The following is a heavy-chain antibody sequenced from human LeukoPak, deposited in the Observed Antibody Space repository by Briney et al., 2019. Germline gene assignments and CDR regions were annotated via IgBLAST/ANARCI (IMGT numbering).Heavy chain of an antibody. Sequence: PSETLSLTCAVYGVSFSGYYWSWIRQPPGKGLEWIGEINHSGSTNYHPSLKSRVTISVDTSKNQFSLKLSSVTAADTAVYYCARDSVYYYPLFDYWGQGTLVTVSS. CDR3: ARDSVYYYPLFDY. D-gene: IGHD3-22*01. V-gene: IGHV4-34*01. J-gene: IGHJ4*02. CDR1: GVSFSGYY. CDR2: INHSGST.